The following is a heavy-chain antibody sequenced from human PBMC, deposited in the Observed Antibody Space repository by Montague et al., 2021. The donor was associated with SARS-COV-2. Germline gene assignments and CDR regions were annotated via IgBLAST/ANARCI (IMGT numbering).Heavy chain of an antibody. CDR3: ARDLSRAFCEGDSCYSENWFAP. V-gene: IGHV4-59*01. CDR2: VYFPGSV. Sequence: SETLSLTCTVSGDSITSYYWTWIRQPPGQGLEWTGYVYFPGSVKYNPSXXSRVTMSIDTSKNQFSLELTSVTAADTAIYYCARDLSRAFCEGDSCYSENWFAPWGQGTLVTVSS. CDR1: GDSITSYY. D-gene: IGHD2-21*02. J-gene: IGHJ5*02.